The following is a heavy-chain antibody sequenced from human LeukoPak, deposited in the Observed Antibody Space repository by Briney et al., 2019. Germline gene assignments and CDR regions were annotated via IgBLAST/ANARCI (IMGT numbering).Heavy chain of an antibody. CDR1: GYTFTSYY. J-gene: IGHJ4*02. CDR3: ARGDYVWGSYRAYFDY. D-gene: IGHD3-16*02. Sequence: ASVKVSCKASGYTFTSYYMHWVRQAPGQGLEWMGIINPSGGSTSYAQKFQGRVTMTRDTSTSTVYMELSSLRSEDTAVYYCARGDYVWGSYRAYFDYWGQGTLATVSS. CDR2: INPSGGST. V-gene: IGHV1-46*01.